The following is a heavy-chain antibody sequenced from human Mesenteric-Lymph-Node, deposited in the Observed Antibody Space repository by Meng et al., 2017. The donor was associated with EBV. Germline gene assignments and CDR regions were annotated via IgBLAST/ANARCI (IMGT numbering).Heavy chain of an antibody. CDR1: GFTFRSYG. V-gene: IGHV3-30*18. J-gene: IGHJ5*01. CDR2: ISYDGSNE. Sequence: QVHLGESGGGGCQPGRSLGVSFVASGFTFRSYGMHWVRQAPGKGLEWGAVISYDGSNEYYADSVKGRFTISRDNSKITLYLQMNSLKTEDTAIYYCAKDSSNWYHNWFDSWGQGTLVTVSS. D-gene: IGHD6-13*01. CDR3: AKDSSNWYHNWFDS.